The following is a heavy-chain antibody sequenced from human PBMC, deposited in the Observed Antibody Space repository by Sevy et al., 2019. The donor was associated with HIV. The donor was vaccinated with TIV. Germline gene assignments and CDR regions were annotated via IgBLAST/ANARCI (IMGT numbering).Heavy chain of an antibody. V-gene: IGHV3-73*01. CDR1: GLTFSGSA. D-gene: IGHD1-1*01. CDR3: ARYEEPHYYYYYGMDV. J-gene: IGHJ6*02. Sequence: GGSLRLSCAASGLTFSGSAMHWVRQASGKGLEWVGSIRSKANSFATAYAASGTGRFTISRDDSKNTAYLQMNSLKTEDTAVYYCARYEEPHYYYYYGMDVWGQGTTVTVSS. CDR2: IRSKANSFAT.